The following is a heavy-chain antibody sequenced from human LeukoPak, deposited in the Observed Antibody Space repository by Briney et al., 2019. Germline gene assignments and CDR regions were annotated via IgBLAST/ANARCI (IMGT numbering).Heavy chain of an antibody. J-gene: IGHJ4*02. CDR1: GFTFTTYG. Sequence: ASVKVSCKASGFTFTTYGISWVRQAPGQGLEWMGWISAYNGNTNYAQKLQGRVTMATETSTSTAYMQLRSLRSDDTAVYCCARLKSNYYDSSGYYDYWGQGILVTVSS. CDR3: ARLKSNYYDSSGYYDY. V-gene: IGHV1-18*01. D-gene: IGHD3-22*01. CDR2: ISAYNGNT.